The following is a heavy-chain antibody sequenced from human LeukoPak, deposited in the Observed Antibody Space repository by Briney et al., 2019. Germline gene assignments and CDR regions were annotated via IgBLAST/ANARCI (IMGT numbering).Heavy chain of an antibody. CDR2: IYYSGST. V-gene: IGHV4-31*03. D-gene: IGHD2-2*01. Sequence: TSQTLSLTCTVSGGSISSGGYYWSWIRQHPGKGLEWIGYIYYSGSTYYNPSLKSRVTISVDTSKNQFSLKLSSVTAADTAVYYCARERGGATCSSTSCYGMEYGMDVWGQGTTVTVSS. CDR1: GGSISSGGYY. J-gene: IGHJ6*02. CDR3: ARERGGATCSSTSCYGMEYGMDV.